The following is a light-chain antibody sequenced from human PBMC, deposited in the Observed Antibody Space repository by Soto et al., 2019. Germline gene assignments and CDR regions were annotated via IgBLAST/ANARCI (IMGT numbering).Light chain of an antibody. V-gene: IGKV3-11*01. Sequence: EIVLTQSPATLSLSPGERATLSCRASQSVSIYLAWYQQKPGQPPRLLIYDASNRATGIPARFSGSGSGTDFTLTISSLEPEDFSLYYCQHRSNWPLTFGGWTKLEIK. CDR3: QHRSNWPLT. CDR1: QSVSIY. J-gene: IGKJ4*01. CDR2: DAS.